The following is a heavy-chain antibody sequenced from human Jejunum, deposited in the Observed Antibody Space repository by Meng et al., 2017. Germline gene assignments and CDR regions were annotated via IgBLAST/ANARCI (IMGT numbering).Heavy chain of an antibody. V-gene: IGHV3-23*01. CDR1: GFTFNNYA. CDR2: IGLDRIT. CDR3: ARYHYDRSNFYGLDV. Sequence: GESLKISCAASGFTFNNYAMIWVRHAPGKGLEWVSAIGLDRITHHSDSVKGRFTISRDHSGSPLYLQMDSLRAEDTAVYYCARYHYDRSNFYGLDVWGQGTTVTVSS. D-gene: IGHD3-22*01. J-gene: IGHJ6*02.